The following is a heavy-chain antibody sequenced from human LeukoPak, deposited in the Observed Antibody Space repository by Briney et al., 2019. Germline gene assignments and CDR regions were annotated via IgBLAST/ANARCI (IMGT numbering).Heavy chain of an antibody. CDR1: GFTFTTYW. CDR2: ISYDETNK. Sequence: GESLRLSCAASGFTFTTYWMSWVRQAPGKGLEWVAVISYDETNKYYEDSVKGRFTISRDSSKNTLYLQMSSLRDEDTAVYYCARGPSGYHNTGGQGTLVTVSS. V-gene: IGHV3-30*03. D-gene: IGHD5-12*01. CDR3: ARGPSGYHNT. J-gene: IGHJ4*02.